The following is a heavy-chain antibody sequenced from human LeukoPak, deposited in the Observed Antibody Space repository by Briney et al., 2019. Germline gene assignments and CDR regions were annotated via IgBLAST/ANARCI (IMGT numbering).Heavy chain of an antibody. J-gene: IGHJ4*02. Sequence: GGSLRLSCAASGFTFSNYAMHWVRQAPGKGLAGVAFIAYDGRIKYYADSVKGRFTISRDNSKNTLFLQMNSLRAEDTAVYYCARRYCSGGSCYDPNFDYWGQGTLVTVSS. CDR1: GFTFSNYA. V-gene: IGHV3-30*02. CDR3: ARRYCSGGSCYDPNFDY. D-gene: IGHD2-15*01. CDR2: IAYDGRIK.